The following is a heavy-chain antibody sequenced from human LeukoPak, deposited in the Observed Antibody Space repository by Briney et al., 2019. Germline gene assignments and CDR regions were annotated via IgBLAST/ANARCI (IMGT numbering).Heavy chain of an antibody. CDR3: ARGSDHDILTGYSQGYFQH. CDR1: GGSISGHY. J-gene: IGHJ1*01. D-gene: IGHD3-9*01. CDR2: IYDSGST. Sequence: SETLSLTCTVSGGSISGHYWSWIRQTPGMGLGWLAYIYDSGSTNSNPSLKSRVTISVDTSKHQVSLKVRSVTAADTALYYCARGSDHDILTGYSQGYFQHWGQGTLVTVSS. V-gene: IGHV4-59*11.